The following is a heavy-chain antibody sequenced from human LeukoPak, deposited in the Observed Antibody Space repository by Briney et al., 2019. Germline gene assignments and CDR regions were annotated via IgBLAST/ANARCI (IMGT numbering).Heavy chain of an antibody. D-gene: IGHD3-9*01. CDR2: IRVSDGAR. CDR3: AKNPDYDILTGTSFDY. J-gene: IGHJ4*02. CDR1: GFNFPTYA. V-gene: IGHV3-23*01. Sequence: PGGSLRLSCAASGFNFPTYAMQWVRQAPGKGLEWVSSIRVSDGARFYADSVKGRFTTSRDNSKNTLFLQMNSLRVEDTAVYYCAKNPDYDILTGTSFDYWGQGALVTVSS.